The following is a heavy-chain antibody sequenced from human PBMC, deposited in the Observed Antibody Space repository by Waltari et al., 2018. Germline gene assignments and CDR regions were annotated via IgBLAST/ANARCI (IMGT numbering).Heavy chain of an antibody. CDR1: GVMFSALG. Sequence: QVQLVESGGGVVQHGRSLRLSCSAYGVMFSALGMHWVRQAPGKGLEWVAIIWYDGSNKFYADSVKGRFTISRDDSKNTLYLQMNSLRADDTAVYYCARGYGWAQLFPYDHWGQGTLVTVSS. D-gene: IGHD2-8*02. V-gene: IGHV3-33*01. CDR3: ARGYGWAQLFPYDH. CDR2: IWYDGSNK. J-gene: IGHJ4*02.